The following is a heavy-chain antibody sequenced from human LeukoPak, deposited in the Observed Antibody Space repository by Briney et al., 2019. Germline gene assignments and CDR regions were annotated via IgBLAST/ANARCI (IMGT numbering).Heavy chain of an antibody. Sequence: ASVKVSCKASGSTFTSYYMHWGRQAPGQGLGWMGIINPSGGSTSYTQKFQGRVTMTRDTSTSTVYMELSSLRSEDTAVYYCARVPDYSNYGEWYWFDPWGQGTLVTVS. V-gene: IGHV1-46*01. D-gene: IGHD4-4*01. J-gene: IGHJ5*02. CDR2: INPSGGST. CDR1: GSTFTSYY. CDR3: ARVPDYSNYGEWYWFDP.